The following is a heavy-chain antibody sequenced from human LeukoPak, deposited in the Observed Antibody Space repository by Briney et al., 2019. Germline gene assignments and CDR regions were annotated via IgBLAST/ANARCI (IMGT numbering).Heavy chain of an antibody. V-gene: IGHV4-4*07. CDR2: IYTSGNT. D-gene: IGHD3-10*01. CDR1: GGSISSYY. Sequence: SETLSLTCTVSGGSISSYYWSWIRQPAGKGLEWIGRIYTSGNTNYNPSLKSRVTMSVDTSKNQFSLKLSSVTAADTAVYYCATIAGYYGSGSYSHWGQGTLVTVSS. J-gene: IGHJ4*02. CDR3: ATIAGYYGSGSYSH.